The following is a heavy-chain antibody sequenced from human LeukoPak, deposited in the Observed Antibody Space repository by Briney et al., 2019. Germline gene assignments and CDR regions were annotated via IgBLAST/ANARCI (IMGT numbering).Heavy chain of an antibody. CDR2: INSDGSST. Sequence: PGGSLRLSCAASGFTFSSYWMHWVRQAPGKGLVWVSRINSDGSSTSYADSVKGRFTISRDNAKNSLYLQMNSLRAEDMALYYCAKGYERYCGGDCPIDYWGQGTLVTVSS. CDR3: AKGYERYCGGDCPIDY. J-gene: IGHJ4*02. V-gene: IGHV3-74*01. CDR1: GFTFSSYW. D-gene: IGHD2-21*02.